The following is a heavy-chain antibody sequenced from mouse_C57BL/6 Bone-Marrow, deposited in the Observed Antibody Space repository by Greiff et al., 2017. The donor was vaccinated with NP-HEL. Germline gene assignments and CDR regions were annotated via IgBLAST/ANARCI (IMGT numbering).Heavy chain of an antibody. V-gene: IGHV10-1*01. D-gene: IGHD1-1*01. CDR1: GFSFNTYA. CDR2: IRSKSNNYAT. J-gene: IGHJ3*01. Sequence: DVKLVESGGGLVQPKGSLKLSCAASGFSFNTYAMNWVRQAPGKGLEWVARIRSKSNNYATYYADSVKDRFTISRDDSESMLYLQMNNLKTEDTAMYYCVRHGNYYGSSPFAYWGQGTLVTVSA. CDR3: VRHGNYYGSSPFAY.